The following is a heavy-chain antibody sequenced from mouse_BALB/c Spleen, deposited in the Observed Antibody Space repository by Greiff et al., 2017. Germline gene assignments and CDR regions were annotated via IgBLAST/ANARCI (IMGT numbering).Heavy chain of an antibody. J-gene: IGHJ4*01. V-gene: IGHV1-14*01. CDR2: INPYNDGT. Sequence: LVESGPELVKPGASVKMSCKASGYTFTSYVMHWVKQKPGQGLEWIGYINPYNDGTKYNEKFKGKATLTSDKSSSTAYMELSSLTSEDSAVYYCANYGSSYAMDYWGQGTSVTVSS. CDR3: ANYGSSYAMDY. D-gene: IGHD1-1*01. CDR1: GYTFTSYV.